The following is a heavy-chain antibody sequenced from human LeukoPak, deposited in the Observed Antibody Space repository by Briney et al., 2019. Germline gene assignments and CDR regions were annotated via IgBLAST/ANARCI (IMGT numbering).Heavy chain of an antibody. CDR3: ARDLRYSSGWSASGMDV. Sequence: ASVKVSCKAPGYTFTVYYMHWVRQAPGQGLEWMGWINPNSGGTNYAQKFQGRVSMTTDTSTSTAYMDLRSLRSDDTAVYYCARDLRYSSGWSASGMDVWGKGTTVTISS. CDR1: GYTFTVYY. CDR2: INPNSGGT. J-gene: IGHJ6*03. V-gene: IGHV1-2*02. D-gene: IGHD6-19*01.